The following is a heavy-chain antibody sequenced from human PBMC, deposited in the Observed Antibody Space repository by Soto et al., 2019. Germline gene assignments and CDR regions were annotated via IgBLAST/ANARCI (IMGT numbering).Heavy chain of an antibody. J-gene: IGHJ6*03. V-gene: IGHV5-10-1*01. CDR1: GYSFTSYW. D-gene: IGHD3-10*01. Sequence: GESLKISCKGSGYSFTSYWISWVRQMPGKGLEWMGRIDPSDSYTNYSPSFQGHVTISAEKSISTAYLQWSSLKASDTAMYYCARSGGSGSEPYYYYYYMDVWGKGTTVTVSS. CDR2: IDPSDSYT. CDR3: ARSGGSGSEPYYYYYYMDV.